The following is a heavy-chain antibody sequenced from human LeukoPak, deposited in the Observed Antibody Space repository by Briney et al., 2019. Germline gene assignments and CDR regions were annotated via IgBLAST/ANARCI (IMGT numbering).Heavy chain of an antibody. V-gene: IGHV4-59*01. CDR2: IYYSGST. Sequence: PSETLSLTRTVSGGSISSYYWSWIRQPPGKGLEWIGYIYYSGSTNYNPSLKSRVTISVDTSKNQFSLKLSSVTAADTAVYYCARGGGPYGDSPVDYWGQGTLVTVSS. J-gene: IGHJ4*02. CDR1: GGSISSYY. D-gene: IGHD4-17*01. CDR3: ARGGGPYGDSPVDY.